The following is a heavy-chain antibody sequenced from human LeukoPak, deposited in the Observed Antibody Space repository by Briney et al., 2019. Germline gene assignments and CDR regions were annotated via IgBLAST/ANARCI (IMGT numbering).Heavy chain of an antibody. Sequence: PGGSLRLSCAAPGFTFSSYGMHWVRQAPGKGLEWVAVISYDGSNKYYADSVKGRFTISRDDSKNTLYLQMNSLRAEDTAVYYCAKEMWEYSGYDSTFDIWGQGTMVTVSS. CDR2: ISYDGSNK. CDR3: AKEMWEYSGYDSTFDI. V-gene: IGHV3-30*18. CDR1: GFTFSSYG. J-gene: IGHJ3*02. D-gene: IGHD5-12*01.